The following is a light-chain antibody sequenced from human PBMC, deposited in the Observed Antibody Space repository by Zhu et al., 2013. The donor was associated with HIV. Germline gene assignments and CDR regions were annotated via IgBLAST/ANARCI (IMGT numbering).Light chain of an antibody. CDR3: QQCHLWPRT. CDR1: QDISNN. J-gene: IGKJ2*01. Sequence: DIVMTHYPATLSVSPGERATLSCRASQDISNNLAWYQQRPGQAPRLLIFDAFTRATGVPTRFSGSGSGTEFTLTISSLQPEDSALYFCQQCHLWPRTFGQGTNLEIK. V-gene: IGKV3-15*01. CDR2: DAF.